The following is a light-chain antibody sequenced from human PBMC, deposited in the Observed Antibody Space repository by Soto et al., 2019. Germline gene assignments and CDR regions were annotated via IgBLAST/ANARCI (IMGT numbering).Light chain of an antibody. Sequence: QSVLTQPPSVSAAPGQTVTISCSGSSSNIGNNYVSWSQQLPGTAPKLLIYDNNKRPSGIPDRFSGSKSGTSATLGVTGLQTGDEADYYCGTWDSSLSAVVFGGGTKLTVL. CDR2: DNN. J-gene: IGLJ2*01. CDR3: GTWDSSLSAVV. V-gene: IGLV1-51*01. CDR1: SSNIGNNY.